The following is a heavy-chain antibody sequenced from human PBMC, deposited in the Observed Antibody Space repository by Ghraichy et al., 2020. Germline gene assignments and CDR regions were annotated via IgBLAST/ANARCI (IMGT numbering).Heavy chain of an antibody. Sequence: GGSLRLSCAASGFTFSSYGMHWVRQAPGKGLEWVAVISYDGSNKYYADSVKGRFTISRDNSKNTLYLRMNSLRAEDTAVYYCAKDWIRFLEWLLPYFDYWGQGTLVTVSS. D-gene: IGHD3-3*01. V-gene: IGHV3-30*18. CDR3: AKDWIRFLEWLLPYFDY. CDR2: ISYDGSNK. J-gene: IGHJ4*02. CDR1: GFTFSSYG.